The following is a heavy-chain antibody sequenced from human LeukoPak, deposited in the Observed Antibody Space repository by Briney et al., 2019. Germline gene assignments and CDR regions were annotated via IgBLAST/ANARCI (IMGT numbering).Heavy chain of an antibody. V-gene: IGHV1-3*01. Sequence: VASVKVSCKASGYTFTSYAMHWVRQAPGQRLEWMGWINAGNGNTKYSQKFQGRVTITADKSTSTAYMELSSLRSEDTAVYYCARDRTDYSNLYYGMDVWGQGTTVTVSS. D-gene: IGHD4-11*01. CDR2: INAGNGNT. CDR3: ARDRTDYSNLYYGMDV. CDR1: GYTFTSYA. J-gene: IGHJ6*02.